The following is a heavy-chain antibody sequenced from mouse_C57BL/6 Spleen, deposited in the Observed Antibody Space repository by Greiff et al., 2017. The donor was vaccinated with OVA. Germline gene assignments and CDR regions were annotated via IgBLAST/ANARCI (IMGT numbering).Heavy chain of an antibody. CDR3: AREGGLRQGYFDV. CDR1: GYAFSSYW. D-gene: IGHD2-2*01. J-gene: IGHJ1*03. CDR2: IYPGDGDT. V-gene: IGHV1-80*01. Sequence: QFQLQQSGAELVKPGASVKISCKASGYAFSSYWMNWVKQRPGKGLEWIGQIYPGDGDTNYNGKFKGKATLTADKSSSTAYMQRSSLTSEDSAVYFCAREGGLRQGYFDVWGTGTTVTVSS.